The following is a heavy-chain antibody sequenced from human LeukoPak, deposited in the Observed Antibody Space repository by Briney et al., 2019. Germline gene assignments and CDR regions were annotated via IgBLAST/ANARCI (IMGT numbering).Heavy chain of an antibody. CDR3: ARPSQASSSNTNYYYYGMDV. CDR1: GYTLTSYD. D-gene: IGHD6-6*01. J-gene: IGHJ6*02. V-gene: IGHV1-8*01. CDR2: MNPNSGNT. Sequence: GPSVTVSCKASGYTLTSYDINWVRQAAGQGLEWMGWMNPNSGNTGYAQKFQGRVTMTRNTSISTAYMELSSLRSEDTAVYYCARPSQASSSNTNYYYYGMDVWGQGTTVTVSS.